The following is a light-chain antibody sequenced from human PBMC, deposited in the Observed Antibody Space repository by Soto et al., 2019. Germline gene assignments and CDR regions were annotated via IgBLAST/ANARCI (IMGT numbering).Light chain of an antibody. Sequence: QSVLTQPPLASGTPGQRVTISCSGSSSNIGSNTVNWYQQLPGTAPKLLIYRDNHRPSGVPDRFSGSRSCTSASLAISGLQSEDEADYSCAAWDDSLSGVLFGGGTKLTVL. CDR3: AAWDDSLSGVL. V-gene: IGLV1-44*01. J-gene: IGLJ2*01. CDR2: RDN. CDR1: SSNIGSNT.